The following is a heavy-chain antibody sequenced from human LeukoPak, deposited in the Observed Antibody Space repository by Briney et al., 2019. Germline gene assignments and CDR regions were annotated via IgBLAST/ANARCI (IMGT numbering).Heavy chain of an antibody. V-gene: IGHV4-34*01. J-gene: IGHJ4*02. D-gene: IGHD6-6*01. CDR3: ASRVAARNPFDY. CDR1: GGSFSGYY. CDR2: INHSGST. Sequence: SETLSLTCAVYGGSFSGYYWSWIRQTPGKGLEWIGEINHSGSTNYNPSLKSRVTISVDTSKNQFSLKLSSVTAADTAVYYCASRVAARNPFDYWGQGTLVTVSS.